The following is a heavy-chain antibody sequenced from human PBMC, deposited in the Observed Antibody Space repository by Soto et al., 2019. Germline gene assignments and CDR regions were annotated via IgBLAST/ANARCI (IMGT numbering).Heavy chain of an antibody. CDR3: AREDLNSGSYYHYDY. Sequence: SETLSLTCTISGGSISVYYWSWIRQPPGKGLEWIGYIYYSGSTNYNPSLKSRVTISVDKSKNQFSLKLSSVTAADTAVYYCAREDLNSGSYYHYDYWGQGTLVTVSS. J-gene: IGHJ4*02. CDR1: GGSISVYY. V-gene: IGHV4-59*12. D-gene: IGHD1-26*01. CDR2: IYYSGST.